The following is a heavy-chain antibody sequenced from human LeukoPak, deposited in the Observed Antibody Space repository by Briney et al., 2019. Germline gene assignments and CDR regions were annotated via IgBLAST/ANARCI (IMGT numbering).Heavy chain of an antibody. D-gene: IGHD3-22*01. CDR2: INWNGGST. CDR3: AGGRLYYYDSSGYLLMDYFDY. V-gene: IGHV3-20*04. Sequence: GGSLRLSCAASGFTFDDYGMSWVRQAPGKGLEWVSGINWNGGSTGYADSVKGRFTISRDNAKNSLYLQMNSLRAEDTALYYCAGGRLYYYDSSGYLLMDYFDYWGQGTLVTVSS. J-gene: IGHJ4*02. CDR1: GFTFDDYG.